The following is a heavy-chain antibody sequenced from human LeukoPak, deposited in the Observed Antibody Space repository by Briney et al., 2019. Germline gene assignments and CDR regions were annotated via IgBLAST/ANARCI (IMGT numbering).Heavy chain of an antibody. CDR2: ISSSSSTI. D-gene: IGHD6-19*01. CDR3: AKSRGSSSGWEFDY. CDR1: GFTFSSYS. J-gene: IGHJ4*02. Sequence: PGGSLRLSCAASGFTFSSYSMNWVRQAPGKGLEWVSYISSSSSTIYYADSVKGRFTISRDNAKNSLYLQMNSLRAEDTAVYYCAKSRGSSSGWEFDYWGQGTLVTVSS. V-gene: IGHV3-48*01.